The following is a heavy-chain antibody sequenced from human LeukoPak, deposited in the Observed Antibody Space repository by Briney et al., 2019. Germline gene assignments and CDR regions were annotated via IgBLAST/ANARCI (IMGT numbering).Heavy chain of an antibody. CDR2: INPNTGDT. CDR3: ASYPRYSSSPPFDY. CDR1: GYTFTGYY. V-gene: IGHV1-2*02. Sequence: ASVNVSCKASGYTFTGYYMHWVRQAPGQGFEWMGWINPNTGDTNYAQKFQGRVSMTRDTTISAAFMELTRLTSDDTAVYYCASYPRYSSSPPFDYWGQGTLVTVSS. J-gene: IGHJ4*02. D-gene: IGHD6-6*01.